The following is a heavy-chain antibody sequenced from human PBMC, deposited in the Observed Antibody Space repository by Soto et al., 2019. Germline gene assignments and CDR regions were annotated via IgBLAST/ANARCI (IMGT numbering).Heavy chain of an antibody. Sequence: SETLSLTCAVYGGSFIGYYCSWIRQPPGKGLEWIGEINHSGSTNYNPSLKSRVTISVDTSKNQFSLKLSSVTAADTAVYYCARAMAVWAERYYYYGMDVWGQGTTVTVSS. CDR2: INHSGST. D-gene: IGHD1-1*01. CDR3: ARAMAVWAERYYYYGMDV. J-gene: IGHJ6*02. CDR1: GGSFIGYY. V-gene: IGHV4-34*01.